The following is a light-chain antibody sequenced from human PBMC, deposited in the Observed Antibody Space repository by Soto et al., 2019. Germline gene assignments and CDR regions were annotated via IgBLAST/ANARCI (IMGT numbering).Light chain of an antibody. CDR2: GAS. V-gene: IGKV3-20*01. CDR3: QQYGSSPWT. Sequence: EIGLTQSASTLSLSPGERATLSCRASQSVSSSYFAWYQQKPGQAPRLLIYGASSRATGIPDRFSGSGSGTDFTLTISRLEPEDFAVYYCQQYGSSPWTFGQGTKVDIK. J-gene: IGKJ1*01. CDR1: QSVSSSY.